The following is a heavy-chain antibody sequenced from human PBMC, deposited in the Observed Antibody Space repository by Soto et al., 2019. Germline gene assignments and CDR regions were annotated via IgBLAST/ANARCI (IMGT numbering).Heavy chain of an antibody. CDR1: GGSISSYY. D-gene: IGHD3-10*01. CDR3: ARHGSGSYPFDY. CDR2: IYYSGST. J-gene: IGHJ4*02. V-gene: IGHV4-59*08. Sequence: QVQLQESGPGLVKPSETLSLTCTVSGGSISSYYWSWIRQPPGKGLEWIGYIYYSGSTNYNPSLKSRVTISVDTSKNQFSLKLSSVTAADTAVYYCARHGSGSYPFDYWGQGTLVTVSS.